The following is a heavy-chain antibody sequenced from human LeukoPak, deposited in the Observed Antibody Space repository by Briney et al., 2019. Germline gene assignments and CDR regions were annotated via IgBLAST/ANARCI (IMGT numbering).Heavy chain of an antibody. Sequence: GGSLRLSCEASGFTFSTYWMHWVRHAPGKGLVWVSRITPDGTSTTYADSVKGRFTISRDNAKNTLYVQMNSLRAEDTAVYYCARGAFGVYAFDIWGQGTMVTVSS. CDR1: GFTFSTYW. J-gene: IGHJ3*02. CDR2: ITPDGTST. V-gene: IGHV3-74*01. CDR3: ARGAFGVYAFDI. D-gene: IGHD3-3*01.